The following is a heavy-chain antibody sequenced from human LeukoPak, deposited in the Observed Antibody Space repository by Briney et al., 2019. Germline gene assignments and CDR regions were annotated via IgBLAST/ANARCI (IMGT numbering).Heavy chain of an antibody. Sequence: ASVKVSCKASGYTFSGCYVHWVRQAPGQGLEWMGWINPNSGGTNYAQKFQGRVTMTRDTSISTAYMELRRLGSDDTAVYYCARGFAEEGTTTGAFDIWGHGTMVTVSS. CDR1: GYTFSGCY. V-gene: IGHV1-2*02. CDR2: INPNSGGT. CDR3: ARGFAEEGTTTGAFDI. J-gene: IGHJ3*02. D-gene: IGHD1-7*01.